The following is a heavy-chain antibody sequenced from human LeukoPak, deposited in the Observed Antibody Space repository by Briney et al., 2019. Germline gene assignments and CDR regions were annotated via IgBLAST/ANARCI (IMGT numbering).Heavy chain of an antibody. V-gene: IGHV3-30*18. D-gene: IGHD3-22*01. CDR2: ISYDGSNK. CDR1: GFTFSSYS. J-gene: IGHJ4*02. Sequence: GGSLRLSCAASGFTFSSYSMNWVRQAPGKGLEWVAVISYDGSNKYYADSVKGRFTISRDNSKNTLYLQMNSLRAEDTAVYYCAKVRRSGYYYFDYWGQGTLVTVSS. CDR3: AKVRRSGYYYFDY.